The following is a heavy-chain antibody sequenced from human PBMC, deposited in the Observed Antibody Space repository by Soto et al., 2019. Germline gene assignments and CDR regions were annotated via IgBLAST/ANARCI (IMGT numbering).Heavy chain of an antibody. CDR2: IYYSGST. D-gene: IGHD2-15*01. CDR3: ARHDIVVVVAAKLINWFDP. J-gene: IGHJ5*02. Sequence: PAETPSLTCTVSGRSINSDYYHWTWIRQTPGKGLDWIGSIYYSGSTYYNPSLKSRVTIAVDTSKTQFSLKLSSVTAADTAVYYCARHDIVVVVAAKLINWFDPWGQGTLVTVSS. CDR1: GRSINSDYYH. V-gene: IGHV4-39*01.